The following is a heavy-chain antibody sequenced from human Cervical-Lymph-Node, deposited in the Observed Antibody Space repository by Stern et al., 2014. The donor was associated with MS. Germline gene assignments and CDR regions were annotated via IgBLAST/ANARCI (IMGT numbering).Heavy chain of an antibody. J-gene: IGHJ4*02. V-gene: IGHV1-69*06. CDR3: ARARPATDY. CDR2: IIPIFGTA. CDR1: GGTFNNYI. Sequence: QVQLVQSGAEVKKPGSSVKVSCKASGGTFNNYIFSWVRQAPGQGLEWMGGIIPIFGTANYAQKFQGRVPITADISTSTAYMDLNGLRSGATPVYYGARARPATDYWGQGTLVTVSS.